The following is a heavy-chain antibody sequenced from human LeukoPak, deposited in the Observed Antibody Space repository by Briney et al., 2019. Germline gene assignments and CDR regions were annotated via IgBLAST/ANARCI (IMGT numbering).Heavy chain of an antibody. J-gene: IGHJ4*02. V-gene: IGHV3-23*01. D-gene: IGHD2-2*03. CDR2: MKGGGET. Sequence: GGSLRLPCAASGFTFSSYSMNWVRQAPGRGPEWLSSMKGGGETFYADPVKGRFTLSRDDSRNTVYLQLNNLRVEDTAIYYCARASWISTAVAVCWGQGTQVTVSS. CDR3: ARASWISTAVAVC. CDR1: GFTFSSYS.